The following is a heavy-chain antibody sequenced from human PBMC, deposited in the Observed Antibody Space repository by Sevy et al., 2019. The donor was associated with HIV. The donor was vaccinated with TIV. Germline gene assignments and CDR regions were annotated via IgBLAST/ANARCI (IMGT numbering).Heavy chain of an antibody. J-gene: IGHJ4*02. CDR3: PTDRPANDVVVPAATYFDY. D-gene: IGHD2-2*01. Sequence: GGSLRLSCAASGFTFSNAWMSWVRQAPGKGLEWVGRIKSKTDGGTTDYAAPVKGRFHISRDDSKNTLYLQMNSLKTEDTAVYYCPTDRPANDVVVPAATYFDYWGQGTLVNVSS. CDR2: IKSKTDGGTT. V-gene: IGHV3-15*01. CDR1: GFTFSNAW.